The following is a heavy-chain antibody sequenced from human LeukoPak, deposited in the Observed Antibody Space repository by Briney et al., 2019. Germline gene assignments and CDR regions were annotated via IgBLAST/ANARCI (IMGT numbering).Heavy chain of an antibody. V-gene: IGHV4-31*03. D-gene: IGHD3-22*01. J-gene: IGHJ4*02. CDR1: GGSISSGGYY. CDR3: ARAGAHYYDSSGYCHFDY. CDR2: IHYSGST. Sequence: PSQTLSLTCTVSGGSISSGGYYWSWIRQHPGKGLEWIGYIHYSGSTYYNPSLKSRVTISVDTSKNQFSLKLSSVTAADTAVYYCARAGAHYYDSSGYCHFDYWGQGTLVTVSS.